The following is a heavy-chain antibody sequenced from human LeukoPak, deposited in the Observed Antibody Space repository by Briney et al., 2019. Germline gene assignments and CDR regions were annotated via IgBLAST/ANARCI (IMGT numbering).Heavy chain of an antibody. V-gene: IGHV5-51*01. CDR3: ARQGSYVWGSYRYSFSDY. D-gene: IGHD3-16*02. J-gene: IGHJ4*02. CDR1: GYSFTSYW. Sequence: GESLKISCKGSGYSFTSYWIGWVRQMPGKGLEWMGIIYPGDSDTRYSPSFQGQVTISADKSISTAYLQWSSLKASDTAMYYCARQGSYVWGSYRYSFSDYWGQGTLVTVSS. CDR2: IYPGDSDT.